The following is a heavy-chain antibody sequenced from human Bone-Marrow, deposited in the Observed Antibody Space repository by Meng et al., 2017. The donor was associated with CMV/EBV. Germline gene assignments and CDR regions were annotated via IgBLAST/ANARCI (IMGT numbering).Heavy chain of an antibody. J-gene: IGHJ6*02. D-gene: IGHD2-2*02. CDR2: IYYSGST. Sequence: SETLSLSCTVSGGSISSGDYYWSWIRQPPGKGLEWIGYIYYSGSTYYNPSLKSRVTISVDTSKNQFSLKLSSVTAADTAVYYCARGDCSSTSCYTPPYYYYSMDVWGQGTTVTVSS. CDR3: ARGDCSSTSCYTPPYYYYSMDV. V-gene: IGHV4-30-4*08. CDR1: GGSISSGDYY.